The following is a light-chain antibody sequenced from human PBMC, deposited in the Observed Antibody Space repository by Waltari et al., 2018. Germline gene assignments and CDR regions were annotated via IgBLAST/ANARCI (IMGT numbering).Light chain of an antibody. Sequence: EIVLTRSPSTLSVSPGERAILSCRASQTISYNLAWYQQRPGQPPRLLIYGASARAAAVPVRFSGSGSGTEFTLTISGLQSEDFAVYYCQHYHQWPPYTFGQGTKVE. V-gene: IGKV3-15*01. CDR3: QHYHQWPPYT. CDR2: GAS. J-gene: IGKJ2*01. CDR1: QTISYN.